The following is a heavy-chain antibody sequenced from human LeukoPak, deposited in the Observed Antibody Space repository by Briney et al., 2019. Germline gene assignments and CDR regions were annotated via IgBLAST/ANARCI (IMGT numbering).Heavy chain of an antibody. V-gene: IGHV3-23*01. J-gene: IGHJ4*02. Sequence: PGGSLRLSCAASGFSFRSYSMDWVRQAPGKGLEWVSGITNGGGNTFYIDSVRGRFTISRDNSKNTLYLQMDGLRAEDTAVYYCAKVGGWIAATRCLDFWGRGTLVTVSS. CDR1: GFSFRSYS. CDR2: ITNGGGNT. D-gene: IGHD2-15*01. CDR3: AKVGGWIAATRCLDF.